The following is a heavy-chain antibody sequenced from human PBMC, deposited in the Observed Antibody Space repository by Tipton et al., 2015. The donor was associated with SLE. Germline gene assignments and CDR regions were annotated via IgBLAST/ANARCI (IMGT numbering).Heavy chain of an antibody. V-gene: IGHV3-20*04. CDR2: INWNGDYK. CDR3: ATGAPAAGYFDY. Sequence: SLRLSCAASGFTFSRYWMHWVRRGPGKGLDWVSGINWNGDYKTYADSVKGRFTISRDNAKNSLFLQMNSLRAEDTAFYYCATGAPAAGYFDYWGQGILVTVSS. D-gene: IGHD6-13*01. CDR1: GFTFSRYW. J-gene: IGHJ4*02.